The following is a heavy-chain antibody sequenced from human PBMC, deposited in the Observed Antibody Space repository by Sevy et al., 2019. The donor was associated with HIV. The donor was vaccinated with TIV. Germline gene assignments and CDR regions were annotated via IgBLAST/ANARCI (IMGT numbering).Heavy chain of an antibody. J-gene: IGHJ3*02. Sequence: GGSLRLSCAASGFTFSSYSMNWVRQAPGKGLEWVSYISSSSSTIYYADSVKGRFTISRDNAKNSLYLQMNSLRDEDTAVYYCAKKLLFGATHGDDAFDIWGQGTMVTVSS. CDR1: GFTFSSYS. D-gene: IGHD3-10*02. V-gene: IGHV3-48*02. CDR3: AKKLLFGATHGDDAFDI. CDR2: ISSSSSTI.